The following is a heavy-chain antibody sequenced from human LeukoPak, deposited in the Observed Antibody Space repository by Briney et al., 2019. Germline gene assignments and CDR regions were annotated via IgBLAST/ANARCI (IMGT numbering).Heavy chain of an antibody. D-gene: IGHD4-11*01. CDR2: MNANTGAT. CDR1: GYSFTSYD. J-gene: IGHJ5*01. Sequence: ASVKVSCKASGYSFTSYDINWVRQATGQGLEWMVWMNANTGATGYSQKFQGRVTMTRGTSISKAYMELSSLRSEDTAIYYCARRNSWYDSWGQGTLVTVLS. CDR3: ARRNSWYDS. V-gene: IGHV1-8*01.